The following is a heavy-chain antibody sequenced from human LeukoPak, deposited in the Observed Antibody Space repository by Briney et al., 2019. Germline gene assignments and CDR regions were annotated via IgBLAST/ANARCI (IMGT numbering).Heavy chain of an antibody. CDR2: ISSSGNYI. CDR3: ARGISTGYSFDY. V-gene: IGHV3-21*01. Sequence: GGSLRLSCAASGFTFSGYSMNWVRQAPGKGLEWVSSISSSGNYIHYADSVKGRFTISRDNAKNSLFLQMNSLRAEDTAVYYCARGISTGYSFDYWGQGTLVTVSS. CDR1: GFTFSGYS. D-gene: IGHD3-22*01. J-gene: IGHJ4*02.